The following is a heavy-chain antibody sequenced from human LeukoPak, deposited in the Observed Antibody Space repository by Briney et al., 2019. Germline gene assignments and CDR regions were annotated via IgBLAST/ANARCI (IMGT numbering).Heavy chain of an antibody. CDR3: AELGITMIGGV. J-gene: IGHJ6*04. V-gene: IGHV3-48*01. CDR1: GFTFSSYS. CDR2: ISSSSTTI. Sequence: GGSLRLSCAASGFTFSSYSMNWVRQAPGKGLEWVSYISSSSTTIYYADSVKGRFTISRDNAKNSLYLQMNSLRAEDTAVYYCAELGITMIGGVWGKGTTVIISS. D-gene: IGHD3-10*02.